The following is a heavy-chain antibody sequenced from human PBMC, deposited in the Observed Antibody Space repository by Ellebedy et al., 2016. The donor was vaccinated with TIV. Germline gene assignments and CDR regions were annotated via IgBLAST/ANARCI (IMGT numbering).Heavy chain of an antibody. CDR2: IYSGGST. CDR3: ARDIVTPKDSYFDY. CDR1: GFTVSSSY. D-gene: IGHD1-26*01. V-gene: IGHV3-66*01. Sequence: ESLKISCAASGFTVSSSYMSWVRQAPGKGLEWVSVIYSGGSTYYAGAVKGRFSISRDNSKNTVYLQMNSLRAEDTAVYYCARDIVTPKDSYFDYWGQGTLVTVSS. J-gene: IGHJ4*02.